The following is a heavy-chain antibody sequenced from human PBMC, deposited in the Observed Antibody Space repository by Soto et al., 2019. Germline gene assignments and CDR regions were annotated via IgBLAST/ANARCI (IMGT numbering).Heavy chain of an antibody. V-gene: IGHV4-61*08. D-gene: IGHD5-12*01. J-gene: IGHJ4*02. CDR3: ARAGGGWLLLNY. CDR1: GGSVSSGGYY. Sequence: QVQLQESGPGLVKPSETLSLTCTVSGGSVSSGGYYWTWIRQTPGKALEWVGYFSYSGSTKYNPSLKSRITISVDTPKNQVSLKLTSVTAADTAAYFCARAGGGWLLLNYWGQGILVTVSS. CDR2: FSYSGST.